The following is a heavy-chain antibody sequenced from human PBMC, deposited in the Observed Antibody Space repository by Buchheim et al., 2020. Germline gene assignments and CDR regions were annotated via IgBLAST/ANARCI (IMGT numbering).Heavy chain of an antibody. Sequence: QVELVESGGGVVQPGRSLRLSCAGSGVSFSAYGMHWVRQAPGKGLEWVAHMSIDGRDNDYADSVKGRFIISGAKSPNTLYLQMNSLRVEDTAVYYCATGGWGSDFFDYWGQGTL. CDR2: MSIDGRDN. D-gene: IGHD7-27*01. CDR1: GVSFSAYG. CDR3: ATGGWGSDFFDY. V-gene: IGHV3-33*01. J-gene: IGHJ4*02.